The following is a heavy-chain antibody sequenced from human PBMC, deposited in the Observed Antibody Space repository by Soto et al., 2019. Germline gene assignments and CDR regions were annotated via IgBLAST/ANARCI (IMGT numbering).Heavy chain of an antibody. V-gene: IGHV1-18*01. J-gene: IGHJ4*02. CDR3: ARGPLVPVAMADFTMMEVVIPDY. D-gene: IGHD3-22*01. CDR2: INTYTGNT. Sequence: QVQMVQSGAEGKKPGASVKVSCKASGYTFTNYGISWVRQAPGQGLEWMGGINTYTGNTKYAQKVQGRVTMTTDTSTRTAYMELRSLRLDDTAVYYCARGPLVPVAMADFTMMEVVIPDYWGQGTLITVSS. CDR1: GYTFTNYG.